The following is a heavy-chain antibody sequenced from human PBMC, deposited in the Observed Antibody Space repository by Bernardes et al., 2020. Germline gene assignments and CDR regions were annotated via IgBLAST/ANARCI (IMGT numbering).Heavy chain of an antibody. CDR1: GGSFRGSY. CDR2: INHSGST. J-gene: IGHJ5*02. V-gene: IGHV4-34*01. CDR3: ARRGWRITMVRGGNWFDP. Sequence: SSTLAITCAVYGGSFRGSYWSWIRQPPGTGLEWIGEINHSGSTNYNPSLKSRVTISVDTSKNQFSLKLSSVTAADTAVYYCARRGWRITMVRGGNWFDPWGQGTLVTGSA. D-gene: IGHD3-10*01.